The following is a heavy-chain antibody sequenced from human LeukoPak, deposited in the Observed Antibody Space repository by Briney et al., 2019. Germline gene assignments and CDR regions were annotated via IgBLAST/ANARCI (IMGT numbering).Heavy chain of an antibody. CDR3: ARFGLPYSIDL. CDR1: GFTINQDS. Sequence: GGSLRLSCIASGFTINQDSMSWVRQAPVKGLGWVASIRPDGSAVFYVDSVKGRFTFSRDNAKNSLDLQMNSLRAEDTAVYYCARFGLPYSIDLWGQGTVVTVSS. D-gene: IGHD3/OR15-3a*01. CDR2: IRPDGSAV. V-gene: IGHV3-7*01. J-gene: IGHJ6*02.